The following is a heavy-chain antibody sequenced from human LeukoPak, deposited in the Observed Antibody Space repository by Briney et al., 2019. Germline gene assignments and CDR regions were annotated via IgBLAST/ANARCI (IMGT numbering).Heavy chain of an antibody. CDR1: GGSISSGDYY. CDR3: ARKGYTAKNAFDI. V-gene: IGHV4-30-4*01. Sequence: SETLSLTCTVSGGSISSGDYYWSWIRQPPGKGLEWIGYIYYSGSTYYNPSLKSRVTISVDTSKNQFSLKLSSVTAADTAVYYCARKGYTAKNAFDIWGQGTMVTVS. J-gene: IGHJ3*02. D-gene: IGHD5-18*01. CDR2: IYYSGST.